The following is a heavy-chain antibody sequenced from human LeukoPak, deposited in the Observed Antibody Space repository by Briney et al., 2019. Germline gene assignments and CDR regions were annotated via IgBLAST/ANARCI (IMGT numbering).Heavy chain of an antibody. D-gene: IGHD6-13*01. CDR2: INHSGST. V-gene: IGHV4-34*01. CDR3: ASQAAAAGPVGY. Sequence: SETLSLTCAVYGGSFSGYYWSWIRQPPGKGLEWIGEINHSGSTNYNPSLKSRVTISVDTSKNQFSLKLSSVTAADTAVYYCASQAAAAGPVGYWGQGTLVTVSS. CDR1: GGSFSGYY. J-gene: IGHJ4*02.